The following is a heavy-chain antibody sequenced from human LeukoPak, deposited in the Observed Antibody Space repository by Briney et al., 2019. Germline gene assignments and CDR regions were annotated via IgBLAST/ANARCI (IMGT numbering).Heavy chain of an antibody. CDR3: AKEMATIWVHAFDI. D-gene: IGHD5-24*01. J-gene: IGHJ3*02. V-gene: IGHV3-21*01. CDR2: ISSNSRNI. Sequence: PGGSLRLSCAASGFSFSSHTMSWVRQAPGKGLEWVSSISSNSRNIYYADSVKGRFTISRDNSKNTLYLQMNSLRAEDTAVYYCAKEMATIWVHAFDIWGQGAMVTVSS. CDR1: GFSFSSHT.